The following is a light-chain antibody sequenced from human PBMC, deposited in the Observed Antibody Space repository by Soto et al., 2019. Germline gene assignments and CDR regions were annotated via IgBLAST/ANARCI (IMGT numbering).Light chain of an antibody. Sequence: QSVLTQPASVSGSPGQSITISCTGTSSDVGAYNRVSWYQQHSGKAPKLTIYEVSNRPSGVSNRFSGSKSGNTASLTISGLQAEDEADYYCLSYTTSSSYVFGTGTKVTVL. CDR2: EVS. J-gene: IGLJ1*01. CDR3: LSYTTSSSYV. CDR1: SSDVGAYNR. V-gene: IGLV2-14*01.